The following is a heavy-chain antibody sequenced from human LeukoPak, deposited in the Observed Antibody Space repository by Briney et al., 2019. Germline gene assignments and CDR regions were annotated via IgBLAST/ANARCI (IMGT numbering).Heavy chain of an antibody. CDR2: RSDDGSAQ. V-gene: IGHV3-30*18. Sequence: GRSLRLSCIASGFTFNKYGMHWVRQAPGKGLEWVAVRSDDGSAQHYADCVRGRFTISRDNSKNTLSLQMNSLRPEDTAMYFCAKDRDPYSSGTWDSWGQGTLVIVSS. CDR3: AKDRDPYSSGTWDS. D-gene: IGHD3-22*01. J-gene: IGHJ1*01. CDR1: GFTFNKYG.